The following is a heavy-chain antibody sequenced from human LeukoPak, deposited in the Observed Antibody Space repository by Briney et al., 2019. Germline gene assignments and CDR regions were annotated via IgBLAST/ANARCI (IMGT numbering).Heavy chain of an antibody. D-gene: IGHD3-16*01. J-gene: IGHJ4*02. Sequence: LSGGSLRLSCVGSGFTFSSYAMSWVRQAPGKGLEWVSAISGSGGSTYYADSVKGRFTISRDNSKNTLYLQMNSLRAEDTAVYYCAKGARLRVSCDYWGQGTLVPVSS. CDR3: AKGARLRVSCDY. V-gene: IGHV3-23*01. CDR1: GFTFSSYA. CDR2: ISGSGGST.